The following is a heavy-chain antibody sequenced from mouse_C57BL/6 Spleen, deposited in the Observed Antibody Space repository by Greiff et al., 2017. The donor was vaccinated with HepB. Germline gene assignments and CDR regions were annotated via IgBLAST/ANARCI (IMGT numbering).Heavy chain of an antibody. CDR1: GYNFTSYW. J-gene: IGHJ4*01. CDR2: IDPSVSYP. D-gene: IGHD1-1*01. CDR3: ARRFWAHYYGSSYGAIDY. V-gene: IGHV1-50*01. Sequence: QVQLQQPGAELVKPGASVKLSCKASGYNFTSYWMQWVKQRPGQGLEWIGEIDPSVSYPNYNQKFKGNATLTVDTSASTAYMQLISRTSEDSAVYYCARRFWAHYYGSSYGAIDYWGQGTSVTVSS.